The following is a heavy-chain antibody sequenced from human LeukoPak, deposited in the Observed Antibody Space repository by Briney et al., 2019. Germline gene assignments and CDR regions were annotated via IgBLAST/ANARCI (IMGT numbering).Heavy chain of an antibody. D-gene: IGHD6-19*01. CDR1: GFTFSSYW. J-gene: IGHJ4*02. V-gene: IGHV3-7*01. CDR2: IKQDGSEK. CDR3: ASGGYSSGWYYFDY. Sequence: GGSLRLSWAASGFTFSSYWMSWVRQAPGKGLEWGANIKQDGSEKYYVDSVKGRFTISRDNAKNSLYLQMNSLRAEDTAVYYCASGGYSSGWYYFDYWGQGTLVTVSS.